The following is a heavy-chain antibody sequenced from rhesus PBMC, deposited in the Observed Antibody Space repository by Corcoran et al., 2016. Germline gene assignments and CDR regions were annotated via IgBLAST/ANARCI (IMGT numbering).Heavy chain of an antibody. Sequence: QVQLQQWCDGLVKPSETLSLTCAVSGGCIRGYYSWIWIRQPPGTVLEWIGYIYVNSARNNANPSLQIRLTIAKATSKTQCDRKWSACTAAETCVYYWARAIASARWFDYWGQGVLVTVSS. D-gene: IGHD6-43*01. CDR2: IYVNSARN. CDR1: GGCIRGYYS. J-gene: IGHJ4*01. V-gene: IGHV4-73*01. CDR3: ARAIASARWFDY.